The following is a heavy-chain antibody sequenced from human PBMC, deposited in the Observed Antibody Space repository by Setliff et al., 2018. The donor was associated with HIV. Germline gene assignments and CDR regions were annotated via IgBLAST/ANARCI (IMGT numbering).Heavy chain of an antibody. D-gene: IGHD3-22*01. CDR3: STDADIDLYYYDSSGCYPFDQ. CDR1: GFNFDGFA. J-gene: IGHJ4*02. CDR2: IGWDGGTT. Sequence: GGSLRLSCAASGFNFDGFAMNWVRQAPGKGLEWVSRIGWDGGTTDYAAPVKGRFTISRDDSKNTLYLQMNSLKTEDTAVYYCSTDADIDLYYYDSSGCYPFDQWGQGTLVTVSS. V-gene: IGHV3-15*04.